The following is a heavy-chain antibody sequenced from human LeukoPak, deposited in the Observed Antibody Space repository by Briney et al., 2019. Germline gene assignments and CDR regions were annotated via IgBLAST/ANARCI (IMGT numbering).Heavy chain of an antibody. V-gene: IGHV3-11*04. CDR2: ISPSGITT. CDR3: ARAYTGSFSGTLEY. CDR1: GFTFSDYY. D-gene: IGHD1-26*01. Sequence: GGSLRLSCAASGFTFSDYYMTWIRQAPGKGLEWVSYISPSGITTYYTDSVKGRFTISRGNAKNSLSLQINSLRVEDTAVYYCARAYTGSFSGTLEYWGRGTLVTVSS. J-gene: IGHJ4*02.